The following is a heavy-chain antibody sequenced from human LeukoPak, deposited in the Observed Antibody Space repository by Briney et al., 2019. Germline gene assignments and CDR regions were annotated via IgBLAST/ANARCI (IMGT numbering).Heavy chain of an antibody. J-gene: IGHJ6*03. CDR2: ISWNSGSI. V-gene: IGHV3-9*01. CDR1: GFTFDDYA. Sequence: PGGSLRLSCAASGFTFDDYAMHWVRQTPGKGLEWVSSISWNSGSIVYADSVKGRFTISRDNAKKSLYLQMNSLRAEDTALYYCAKVGSYSYYYMDVWGKGTTVTVSS. CDR3: AKVGSYSYYYMDV.